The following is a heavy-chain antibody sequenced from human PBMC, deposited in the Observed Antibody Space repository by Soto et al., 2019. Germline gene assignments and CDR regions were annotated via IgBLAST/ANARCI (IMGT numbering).Heavy chain of an antibody. D-gene: IGHD2-2*01. CDR1: GFTFSSYN. CDR2: ISSSSRYI. V-gene: IGHV3-21*01. J-gene: IGHJ6*01. CDR3: AKGPAIVLVPAAMNYYYGMDV. Sequence: GGSLRLSCAASGFTFSSYNMNWVRQAPGKGLEGVSSISSSSRYIYYADSVKGRVTISRDNGRNSLYLQMNSLRAEDTAVYYCAKGPAIVLVPAAMNYYYGMDVWGQGTTVTVSS.